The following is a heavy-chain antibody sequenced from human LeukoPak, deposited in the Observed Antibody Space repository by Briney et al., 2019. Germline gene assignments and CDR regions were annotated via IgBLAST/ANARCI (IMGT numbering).Heavy chain of an antibody. Sequence: PGGSLRLSCAASGFTFSSYSMNCVRQAPGKGLEWVSSIGSSSSYIYYADSVKGRFTISRDNAKNSLYLQMNSLRAEDTAVYYCARAGLVTNPNSYWYFDLWGRGTLVTVSS. CDR1: GFTFSSYS. J-gene: IGHJ2*01. V-gene: IGHV3-21*04. CDR2: IGSSSSYI. CDR3: ARAGLVTNPNSYWYFDL. D-gene: IGHD3/OR15-3a*01.